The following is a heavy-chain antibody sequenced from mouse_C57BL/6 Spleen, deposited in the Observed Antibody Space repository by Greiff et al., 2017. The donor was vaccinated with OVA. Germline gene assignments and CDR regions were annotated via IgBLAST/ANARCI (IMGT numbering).Heavy chain of an antibody. Sequence: EVKLVESGGGLVKPGGSLKLSCAASGFTFSSYTMSWVRQTPEKRLEWVATISGGGGNTYYPDSVKGRFTISRDNAKNTLYLQMSSLRSEDTALYYCARLGLGRYYFDYWGQGTTLTVSS. CDR1: GFTFSSYT. J-gene: IGHJ2*01. CDR3: ARLGLGRYYFDY. D-gene: IGHD4-1*01. CDR2: ISGGGGNT. V-gene: IGHV5-9*01.